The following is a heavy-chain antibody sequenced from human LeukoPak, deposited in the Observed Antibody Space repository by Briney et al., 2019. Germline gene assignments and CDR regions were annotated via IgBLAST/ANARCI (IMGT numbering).Heavy chain of an antibody. J-gene: IGHJ3*02. V-gene: IGHV3-21*01. CDR2: IHTDSSYI. Sequence: GGSLRLSCAASGFTFSSNSMHWVRQAPGKGLEWVSFIHTDSSYIYYADSVKGRFTIPRDNSKNSLYLQMNSLRAEDTAVYYCARVYTGGWYSRRRSSHAFDIWGQGTMVTVSS. D-gene: IGHD6-19*01. CDR3: ARVYTGGWYSRRRSSHAFDI. CDR1: GFTFSSNS.